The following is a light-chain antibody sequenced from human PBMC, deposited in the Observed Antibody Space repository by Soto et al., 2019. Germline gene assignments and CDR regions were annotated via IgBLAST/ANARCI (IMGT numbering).Light chain of an antibody. CDR2: EVS. CDR3: SSYAGSNKGV. V-gene: IGLV2-8*01. CDR1: SRDVGLYNY. Sequence: QSALTQPPSASGSPGQSVTISFTGTSRDVGLYNYVSWYQQHPGKATKLMIYEVSQRPSGVPDRFSGSKSGNTASLTVSGLQAEDEADYYCSSYAGSNKGVFGTGTKRTVL. J-gene: IGLJ1*01.